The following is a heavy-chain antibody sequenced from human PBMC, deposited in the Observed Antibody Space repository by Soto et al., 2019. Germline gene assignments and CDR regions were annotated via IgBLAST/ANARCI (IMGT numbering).Heavy chain of an antibody. Sequence: SETLSLTCTVSGGSISSGGYYWSWIRQHPGKGLEWIGYIYYSGSTNYNPSLKSRVTISVDTSKNQFSLKLSSVTAADTAVYYCARGLGSGYCSSTSCYGFDYWGQGTLVTVSS. J-gene: IGHJ4*02. D-gene: IGHD2-2*01. CDR3: ARGLGSGYCSSTSCYGFDY. CDR1: GGSISSGGYY. V-gene: IGHV4-31*03. CDR2: IYYSGST.